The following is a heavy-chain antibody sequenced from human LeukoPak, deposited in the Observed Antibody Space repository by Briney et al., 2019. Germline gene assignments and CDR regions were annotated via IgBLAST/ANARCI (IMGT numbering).Heavy chain of an antibody. CDR1: GGSISRYY. Sequence: SETLSLICTVSGGSISRYYWSWIRQPAGKGLEWIGYIYYSGYTNYNPSLRSRVTITIDTSKNLISLRLSSMTAADTAVYYCARGIGSSWYDSFDIWDQGTMVTVSS. D-gene: IGHD6-13*01. J-gene: IGHJ3*02. CDR2: IYYSGYT. CDR3: ARGIGSSWYDSFDI. V-gene: IGHV4-59*01.